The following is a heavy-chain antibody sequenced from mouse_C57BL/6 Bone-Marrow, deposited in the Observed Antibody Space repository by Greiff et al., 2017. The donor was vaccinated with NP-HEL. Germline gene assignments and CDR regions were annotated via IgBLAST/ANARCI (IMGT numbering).Heavy chain of an antibody. CDR2: IDPSDSYT. CDR3: AREPFYYDGSSYYWYFDV. D-gene: IGHD1-1*01. J-gene: IGHJ1*03. Sequence: QVQLQQPGAELVMPGASVKLSCKASGYTFTSYWMHWVKQRPGQGLEWIGEIDPSDSYTNYNQKFKGKSTLTVDKSSSTAYMQLSSLTSEDSAVYYCAREPFYYDGSSYYWYFDVWGTGTTVTVSS. V-gene: IGHV1-69*01. CDR1: GYTFTSYW.